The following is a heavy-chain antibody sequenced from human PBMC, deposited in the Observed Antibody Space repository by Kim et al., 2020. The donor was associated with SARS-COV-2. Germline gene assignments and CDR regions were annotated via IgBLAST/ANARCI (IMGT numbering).Heavy chain of an antibody. Sequence: GGSLRLSCAVSGFTFDDYGMIWVRQAPGKGLEWVAFMRTRSYGGITEYPASVKGRFIISSDDSESIAYLQVNGLRTEDKAVYYCARVGAQYNWIPDYWGQGNRVTVSS. J-gene: IGHJ4*02. V-gene: IGHV3-49*04. CDR2: MRTRSYGGIT. CDR1: GFTFDDYG. D-gene: IGHD1-20*01. CDR3: ARVGAQYNWIPDY.